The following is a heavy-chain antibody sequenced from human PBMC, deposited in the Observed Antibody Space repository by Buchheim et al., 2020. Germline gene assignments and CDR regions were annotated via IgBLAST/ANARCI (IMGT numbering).Heavy chain of an antibody. D-gene: IGHD3-3*01. CDR3: AKGENSPPGWFWSGYYNYYYYGMDV. J-gene: IGHJ6*02. V-gene: IGHV3-23*01. CDR2: ISGSGGST. Sequence: EVQLLESGGGLVQPGGSLRLSCAASGFTFSSYAMSWVRQAPGKGLEWVSAISGSGGSTYYADSVKGRFTISRDNSKNTLYLQMNSLRAEDTAVYYCAKGENSPPGWFWSGYYNYYYYGMDVWGQGTT. CDR1: GFTFSSYA.